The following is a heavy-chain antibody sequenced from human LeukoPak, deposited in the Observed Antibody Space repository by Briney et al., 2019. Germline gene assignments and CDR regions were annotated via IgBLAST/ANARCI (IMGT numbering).Heavy chain of an antibody. J-gene: IGHJ4*02. CDR2: IYHSGST. CDR3: ASLPCGGDCYSGG. Sequence: SETLSLTCTVSGGSISSYYWSWIRQPPGKGLEWIGYIYHSGSTNYNPSLKSRVTISVDTSKNQFSLKLSSVTAADTAVYYCASLPCGGDCYSGGWGQGTLVTVSS. D-gene: IGHD2-21*02. CDR1: GGSISSYY. V-gene: IGHV4-59*08.